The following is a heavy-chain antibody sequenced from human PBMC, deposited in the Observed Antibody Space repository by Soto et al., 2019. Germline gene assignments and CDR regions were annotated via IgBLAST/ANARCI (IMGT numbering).Heavy chain of an antibody. Sequence: EVQLLESGGGLVQPGGSLRLSCAASGFTFSSYAMRWVRQAPVKGLEWVSAISGSGGSTYYADSVKGRFTISRDNSKNTLYLQMSSLRGADTAVYYCARGGSGSDYDYWGQGTLVTVSS. V-gene: IGHV3-23*01. CDR2: ISGSGGST. CDR3: ARGGSGSDYDY. CDR1: GFTFSSYA. J-gene: IGHJ4*02. D-gene: IGHD1-26*01.